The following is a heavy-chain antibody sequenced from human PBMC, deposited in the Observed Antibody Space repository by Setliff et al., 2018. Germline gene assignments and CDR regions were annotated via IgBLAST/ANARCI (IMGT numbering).Heavy chain of an antibody. J-gene: IGHJ6*03. CDR1: GGSISSSY. V-gene: IGHV4-59*08. D-gene: IGHD3-10*01. CDR2: IYSSGST. CDR3: ARHKSNGSGSYPSLYMDV. Sequence: SETLSLTCTVSGGSISSSYWSWIRQPPGKGLEWIGYIYSSGSTNYNPSLKSRVTVSADRSRNQFSLNLNSVTAADTAVYYCARHKSNGSGSYPSLYMDVWGKGIMVTVSS.